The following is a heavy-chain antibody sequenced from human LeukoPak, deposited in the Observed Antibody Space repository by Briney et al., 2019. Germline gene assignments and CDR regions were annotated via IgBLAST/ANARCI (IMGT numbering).Heavy chain of an antibody. CDR3: ASRGSYAFDI. D-gene: IGHD3-10*01. J-gene: IGHJ3*02. Sequence: SETLSLTCTVSGGSISSYYWSWIRQPPGKGLEWIGYIYYSGSTNYNPSLKSRVTISVDTSKNQFSLKLSSVTAAVTAVYYCASRGSYAFDIWGQGTMVTVSS. CDR2: IYYSGST. V-gene: IGHV4-59*01. CDR1: GGSISSYY.